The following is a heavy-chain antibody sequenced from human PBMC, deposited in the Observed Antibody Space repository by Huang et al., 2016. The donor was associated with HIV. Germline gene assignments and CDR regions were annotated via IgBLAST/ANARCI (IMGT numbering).Heavy chain of an antibody. CDR1: GGSIRSDNYY. J-gene: IGHJ4*02. Sequence: QLQLQESGPGLVKPSETLSLTCTVPGGSIRSDNYYWGWIRQPPGKGLEWIGSCYYSGSQYHNPCRNRRDIITVDTAKNNYSLGMGSVTAADAAVYYCARLPGSITMIRGVITDPYWGQGTLVTVSS. CDR2: CYYSGSQ. V-gene: IGHV4-39*02. CDR3: ARLPGSITMIRGVITDPY. D-gene: IGHD3-10*01.